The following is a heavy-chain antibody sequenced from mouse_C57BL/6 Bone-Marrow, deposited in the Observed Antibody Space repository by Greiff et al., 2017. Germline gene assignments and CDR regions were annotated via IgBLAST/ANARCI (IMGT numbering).Heavy chain of an antibody. Sequence: EVKLMESGGGLVQPGGSLSLSCAASGFIFTDYYMSWVRQPPGKALEWLGFIRNKANGYTTEYSASVKGRFTISRDNSQSILYLQMNALRAEDSATYYCARSPYYYGSSPLYFDVWGTGTTVTVSS. CDR2: IRNKANGYTT. J-gene: IGHJ1*03. D-gene: IGHD1-1*01. V-gene: IGHV7-3*01. CDR3: ARSPYYYGSSPLYFDV. CDR1: GFIFTDYY.